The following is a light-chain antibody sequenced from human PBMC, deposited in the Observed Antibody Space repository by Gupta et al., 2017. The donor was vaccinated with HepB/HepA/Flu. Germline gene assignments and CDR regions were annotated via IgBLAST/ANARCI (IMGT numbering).Light chain of an antibody. CDR3: QVWDSSIVV. CDR2: RDS. V-gene: IGLV3-9*01. J-gene: IGLJ2*01. Sequence: GQTARITCGGNNIGNKNVHWYQQKPGQAPVLVIYRDSNRPSGIPERFSGSNSGNTATLNISRAQAGDEADYYCQVWDSSIVVFGGGTKLTVL. CDR1: NIGNKN.